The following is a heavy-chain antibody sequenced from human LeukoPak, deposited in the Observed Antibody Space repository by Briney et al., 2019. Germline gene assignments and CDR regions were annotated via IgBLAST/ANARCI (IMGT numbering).Heavy chain of an antibody. V-gene: IGHV3-48*01. CDR3: ARGSLLDY. CDR2: ISSSSSTI. J-gene: IGHJ4*02. Sequence: GGSLRLSCAASGFTFSSYGMSWVRQAPGKGLEWVSYISSSSSTIYYADSVKGRFTISRDNAKNSLYLQMNSLRAEDTAVYYCARGSLLDYWGQGTLVTVSS. CDR1: GFTFSSYG.